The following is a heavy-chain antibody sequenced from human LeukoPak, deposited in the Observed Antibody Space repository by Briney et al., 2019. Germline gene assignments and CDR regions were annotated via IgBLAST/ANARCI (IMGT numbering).Heavy chain of an antibody. D-gene: IGHD3-10*01. CDR1: GFTFSSYE. Sequence: PGGSLRLSCAASGFTFSSYEMNWVRRAPGKGLEWVSYISSSGTTIYYADSVKCRFTISRDNAKTSLYLKMNSLRAGDTACYYWARSGGYCYYGWEVWGEGTTVAVSS. V-gene: IGHV3-48*03. CDR3: ARSGGYCYYGWEV. J-gene: IGHJ6*01. CDR2: ISSSGTTI.